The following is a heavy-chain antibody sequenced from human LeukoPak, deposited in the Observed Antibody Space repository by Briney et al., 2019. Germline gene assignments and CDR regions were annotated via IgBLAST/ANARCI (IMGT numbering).Heavy chain of an antibody. D-gene: IGHD3-10*01. Sequence: SDTLSLTCAVSGGSISGSSYFWVWIRQPPGKGLEWIGSIYYSGNTYYNPSLKSRVTISVNTSKNQFSLKLSSVTAADTAVYYVARLKEGIDYWGQGTLVTVSS. CDR1: GGSISGSSYF. CDR3: ARLKEGIDY. J-gene: IGHJ4*02. CDR2: IYYSGNT. V-gene: IGHV4-39*01.